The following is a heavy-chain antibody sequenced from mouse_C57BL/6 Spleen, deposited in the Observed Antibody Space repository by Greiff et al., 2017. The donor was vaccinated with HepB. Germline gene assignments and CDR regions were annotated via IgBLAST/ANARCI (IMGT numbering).Heavy chain of an antibody. CDR1: GFTFTDYY. V-gene: IGHV7-3*01. Sequence: VESGGGLVQPGGSLSLSCAASGFTFTDYYMSWVRQPPGKALEWLGFIRNKANGYTTEYSASVKGRFTISRDNSQSILYLQMNALRAEDSATYYCARYDDDGYADVWGTGTTVTVSS. CDR3: ARYDDDGYADV. CDR2: IRNKANGYTT. J-gene: IGHJ1*03. D-gene: IGHD2-3*01.